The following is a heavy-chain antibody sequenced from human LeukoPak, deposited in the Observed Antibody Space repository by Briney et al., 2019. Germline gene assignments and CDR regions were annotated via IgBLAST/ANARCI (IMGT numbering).Heavy chain of an antibody. D-gene: IGHD5-24*01. CDR3: ARDTRDGYNKYPDY. CDR2: IYHSGST. V-gene: IGHV4-59*12. Sequence: SETLSLTCTVSGGSISSYYWSWIRQPAGKGLEWIGYIYHSGSTYYNPSLKSRVTISVDTSKNQFSLKLSSVTAADTAVYYCARDTRDGYNKYPDYWGQGTLVTVSS. CDR1: GGSISSYY. J-gene: IGHJ4*02.